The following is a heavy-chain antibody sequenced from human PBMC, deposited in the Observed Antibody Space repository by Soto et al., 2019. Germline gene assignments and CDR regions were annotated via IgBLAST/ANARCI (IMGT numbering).Heavy chain of an antibody. CDR3: ARDLSGSYRNDAFDI. V-gene: IGHV1-18*01. CDR1: AYAFASYG. J-gene: IGHJ3*02. D-gene: IGHD1-26*01. CDR2: ISAYNGNT. Sequence: GASVKVSCKASAYAFASYGISWVRQAPGQGLEWMGWISAYNGNTNYAQKLQGRVTMTTDTSTSTAYMELRSLSSDDTAVYYCARDLSGSYRNDAFDIWGQGTMVTVSS.